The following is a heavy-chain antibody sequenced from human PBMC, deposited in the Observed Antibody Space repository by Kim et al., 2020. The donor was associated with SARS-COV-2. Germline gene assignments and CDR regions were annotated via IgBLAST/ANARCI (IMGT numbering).Heavy chain of an antibody. V-gene: IGHV2-5*01. J-gene: IGHJ4*02. Sequence: SGPTLVKPTQPLTLTCTLSGISVNSDGGGVAWIRQSPRKAPEWLGLIYWYDDKRYSPSLKSRLTITKDTSKNQVIATLTHMDSVDTATYYCAHTKNYYDSGGSFAYWGQGILVSVSS. CDR2: IYWYDDK. CDR1: GISVNSDGGG. CDR3: AHTKNYYDSGGSFAY. D-gene: IGHD3-22*01.